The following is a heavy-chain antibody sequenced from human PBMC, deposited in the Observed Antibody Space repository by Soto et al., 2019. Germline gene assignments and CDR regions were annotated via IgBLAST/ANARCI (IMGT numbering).Heavy chain of an antibody. Sequence: TLSLTCTVSGGSISSGGYYWSWIRQHPGKGLEWIGYIYYSGSTYYNPSLKSRVTISVDTSKNQFSLKLSSVTAADTAVYYCARAVTIFYAFDIWGQGTMVTVSS. CDR2: IYYSGST. CDR1: GGSISSGGYY. V-gene: IGHV4-31*03. J-gene: IGHJ3*02. D-gene: IGHD3-3*01. CDR3: ARAVTIFYAFDI.